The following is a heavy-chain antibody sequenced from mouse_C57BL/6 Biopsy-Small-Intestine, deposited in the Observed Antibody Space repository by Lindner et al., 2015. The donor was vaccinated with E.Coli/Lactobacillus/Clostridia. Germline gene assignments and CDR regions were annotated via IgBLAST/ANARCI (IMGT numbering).Heavy chain of an antibody. J-gene: IGHJ2*01. CDR2: IRSKSNNYAT. V-gene: IGHV10-1*01. CDR3: VRHYYGSSYFDY. CDR1: GFSFNTYA. Sequence: EVQLQESGGGLVQPKGSLKLSCAASGFSFNTYAMNWVRQAPGKGLEWAARIRSKSNNYATYYADSVKDRFTISRDDSESMLYLQMNNLKTEDTAMYYCVRHYYGSSYFDYWGQGTTLTVSS. D-gene: IGHD1-1*01.